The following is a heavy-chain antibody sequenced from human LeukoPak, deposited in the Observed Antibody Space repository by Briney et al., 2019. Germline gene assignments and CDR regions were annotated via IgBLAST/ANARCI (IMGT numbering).Heavy chain of an antibody. D-gene: IGHD3-10*01. J-gene: IGHJ4*02. CDR3: ARAFVLWFGESPYYLDH. CDR1: GYTFTGYY. Sequence: ASVKVSCKASGYTFTGYYMHWVRQAPGQGLEWMGWINPNSGGTNYAQKFQGRVTMTRDTSISTAYMELSRLRSDDTAVYYCARAFVLWFGESPYYLDHWGQGTLVTVSS. CDR2: INPNSGGT. V-gene: IGHV1-2*02.